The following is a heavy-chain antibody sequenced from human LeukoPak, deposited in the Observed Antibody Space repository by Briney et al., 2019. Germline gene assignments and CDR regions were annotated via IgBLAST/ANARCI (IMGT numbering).Heavy chain of an antibody. D-gene: IGHD2-15*01. V-gene: IGHV1-46*01. J-gene: IGHJ5*02. Sequence: ASVKVSCKASGFTFTNYYMHWVRQAPGQGLEWMGIINPSGSSTSYAQKFQGRVTMTRDTSTSTVYMELSSLGSEDTAIYYCARDNSGGSTWWFDPWGQGTLVTVSS. CDR1: GFTFTNYY. CDR2: INPSGSST. CDR3: ARDNSGGSTWWFDP.